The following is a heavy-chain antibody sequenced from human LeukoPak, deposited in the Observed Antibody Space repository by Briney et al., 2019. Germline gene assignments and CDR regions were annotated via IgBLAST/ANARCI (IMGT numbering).Heavy chain of an antibody. V-gene: IGHV3-7*05. CDR1: GFTFGTYW. Sequence: GGSLRLSCAASGFTFGTYWMSWVRQAPGKGLERVANIKEDGSEKYYVDSVKGRFTISRDNAKNSLYLQMNSLRAEDTAVYYCARDSGLTTVTTYWDYWGQGTLVTVSS. CDR3: ARDSGLTTVTTYWDY. D-gene: IGHD4-17*01. J-gene: IGHJ4*02. CDR2: IKEDGSEK.